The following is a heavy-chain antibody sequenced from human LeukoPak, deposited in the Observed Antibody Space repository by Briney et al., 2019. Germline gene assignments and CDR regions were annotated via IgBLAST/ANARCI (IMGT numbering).Heavy chain of an antibody. CDR1: GYTFTGYY. CDR3: ARDTCSSTSCSSGP. V-gene: IGHV1-2*02. D-gene: IGHD2-2*01. Sequence: SVQVSCKASGYTFTGYYMHWVRQAPGQGLEWMGWLNPNSGGTNYAQKFQGRVTMTRDTSISTAYMELSRLRSDDTAVYYCARDTCSSTSCSSGPWGQGTLVTVSS. CDR2: LNPNSGGT. J-gene: IGHJ5*02.